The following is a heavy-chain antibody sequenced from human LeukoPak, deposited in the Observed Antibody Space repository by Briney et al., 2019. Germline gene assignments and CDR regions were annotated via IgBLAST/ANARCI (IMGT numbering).Heavy chain of an antibody. CDR3: ARVVVLLVPAGARYYYYYMDV. J-gene: IGHJ6*03. CDR1: GGSLSSGC. D-gene: IGHD2-2*01. CDR2: IYYNGST. V-gene: IGHV4-59*01. Sequence: SETLSLTCTVSGGSLSSGCWGWFRQPPGKGLEWIGYIYYNGSTNYIPSLKSRVTLSVATSKNPFSLRLNSVTGADTAVYYCARVVVLLVPAGARYYYYYMDVWGKGTTVTVSS.